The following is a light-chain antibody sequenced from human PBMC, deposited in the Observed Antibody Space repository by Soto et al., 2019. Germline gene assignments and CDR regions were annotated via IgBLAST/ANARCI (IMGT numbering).Light chain of an antibody. CDR1: QGISSY. Sequence: DIQLTQSPSFLSASVGDRVTITCRASQGISSYLAWYQQKPGKAPKLLISTASTLQSGVPSRFSGSGSGTEFTLTISSLQPEDFATYYCQQLNKYPSTFGGGTKVEIK. J-gene: IGKJ4*01. V-gene: IGKV1-9*01. CDR2: TAS. CDR3: QQLNKYPST.